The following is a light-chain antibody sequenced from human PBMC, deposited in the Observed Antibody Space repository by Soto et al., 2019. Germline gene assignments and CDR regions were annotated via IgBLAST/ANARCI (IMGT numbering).Light chain of an antibody. Sequence: DIQMTQSPSTLSASVGDRVTITCRASQSISSWLAWYQQKPGKAPKLLIYDASSLESGVPSRFSGSGSGTEFTLSISILKPDDFATYYCQQYNSYPWTFGQGTKVEIK. CDR1: QSISSW. CDR2: DAS. V-gene: IGKV1-5*01. CDR3: QQYNSYPWT. J-gene: IGKJ1*01.